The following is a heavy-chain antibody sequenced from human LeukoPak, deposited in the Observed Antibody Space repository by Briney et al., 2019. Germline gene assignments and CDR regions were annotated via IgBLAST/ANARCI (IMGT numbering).Heavy chain of an antibody. V-gene: IGHV4-61*08. CDR3: ARGPLHRNYGWFDP. Sequence: PSQTLSLTCTVSGGSISSGDYYWSWIRQPPGKGLEWIGYIYYSGSTNYNPSLKSRVTISVDTSKNQFSLKLSSVTAADTAVYYCARGPLHRNYGWFDPWGQGTLVTVSS. CDR1: GGSISSGDYY. D-gene: IGHD4-11*01. J-gene: IGHJ5*02. CDR2: IYYSGST.